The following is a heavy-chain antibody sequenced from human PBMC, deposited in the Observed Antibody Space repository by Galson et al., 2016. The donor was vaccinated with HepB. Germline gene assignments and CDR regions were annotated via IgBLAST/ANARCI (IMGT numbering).Heavy chain of an antibody. CDR2: IYSGGST. Sequence: SLRLSCAASGFTVSSNYMSWVRQAPGKGLEWVSVIYSGGSTYCADSVKGRFTISRDNSKNTLYLQMNSLRAEDTAVYYCARDRGYYDSSGYLNWFDPWGQGTLVTVSS. D-gene: IGHD3-22*01. J-gene: IGHJ5*02. CDR3: ARDRGYYDSSGYLNWFDP. V-gene: IGHV3-66*01. CDR1: GFTVSSNY.